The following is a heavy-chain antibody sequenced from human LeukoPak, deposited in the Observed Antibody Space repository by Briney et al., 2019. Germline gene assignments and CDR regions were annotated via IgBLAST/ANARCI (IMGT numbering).Heavy chain of an antibody. CDR2: INPNSGGT. D-gene: IGHD6-13*01. V-gene: IGHV1-2*02. CDR1: GYTFTGYY. CDR3: ARSSSWSTYFDY. Sequence: GASVKVSCKASGYTFTGYYMHWVRQAPGQGLEWMGWINPNSGGTNYAQKFQGRVTMTRDTSISTAYMELSRQRSDDTAVYYCARSSSWSTYFDYWGQGTLVTVSS. J-gene: IGHJ4*02.